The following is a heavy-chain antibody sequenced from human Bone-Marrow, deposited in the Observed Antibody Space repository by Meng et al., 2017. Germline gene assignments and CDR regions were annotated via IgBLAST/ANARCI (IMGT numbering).Heavy chain of an antibody. J-gene: IGHJ6*02. CDR1: GFTSSSYW. CDR2: ISYDGSNK. V-gene: IGHV3-30*03. Sequence: GGSLRLSCAASGFTSSSYWMSWVRQAPGKGLEWVAVISYDGSNKYYADSVKGRFTISRDNSKNTLYLQMNSLRAEDTAVYYCARDQNNLGDIVATILGYYYYGMDVWGQGTTVTVSS. CDR3: ARDQNNLGDIVATILGYYYYGMDV. D-gene: IGHD5-12*01.